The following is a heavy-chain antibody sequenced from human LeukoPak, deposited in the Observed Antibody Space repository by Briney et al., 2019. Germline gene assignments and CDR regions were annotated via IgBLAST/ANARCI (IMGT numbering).Heavy chain of an antibody. Sequence: SETLSLTCIVSGYSIISDYFWGWVRQLPGKGPEWIGSIFHSGDVYYNPSLTSRVTLSVDPSNNRFSLKVTSVTAADTAIYYCARVVASTSIDFWGQGTLVTVSS. J-gene: IGHJ4*02. CDR1: GYSIISDYF. V-gene: IGHV4-38-2*02. CDR3: ARVVASTSIDF. D-gene: IGHD2-15*01. CDR2: IFHSGDV.